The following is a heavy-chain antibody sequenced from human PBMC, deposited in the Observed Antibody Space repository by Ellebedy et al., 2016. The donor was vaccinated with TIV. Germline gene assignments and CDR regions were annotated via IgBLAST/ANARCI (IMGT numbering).Heavy chain of an antibody. CDR1: DYSITSGYY. V-gene: IGHV4-38-2*02. J-gene: IGHJ4*02. Sequence: MPSETLSLTCTVSDYSITSGYYWGWIRQPPGKGLEWIGNMYNSGTYHNPSLKSRLTISADTSKNQFYLKLSSVTAADTAVYDCAQEDMVRGVMDWGLGTLVIVSS. D-gene: IGHD3-10*01. CDR3: AQEDMVRGVMD. CDR2: MYNSGT.